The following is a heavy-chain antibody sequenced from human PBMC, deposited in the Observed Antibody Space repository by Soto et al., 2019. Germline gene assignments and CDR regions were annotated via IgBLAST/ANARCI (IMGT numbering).Heavy chain of an antibody. Sequence: QVQLQESGPGLVKPSETLSLTCTVSGDSISSSYWNWIRQAPGKGLEWIGYIDDTGSTNYNPSLKSRVTVSVVPSNNQYSLKLSSVTAADTAVYYCARGVLEWLLRDSYYYYMDVWGKGTTVTVSS. V-gene: IGHV4-59*01. J-gene: IGHJ6*03. D-gene: IGHD3-3*01. CDR1: GDSISSSY. CDR3: ARGVLEWLLRDSYYYYMDV. CDR2: IDDTGST.